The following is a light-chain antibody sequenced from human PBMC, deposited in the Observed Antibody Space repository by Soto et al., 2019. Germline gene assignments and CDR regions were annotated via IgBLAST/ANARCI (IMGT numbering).Light chain of an antibody. Sequence: EIVLTQSPGTLSLSPGERATLSCRAIKSITNSSLAWYQQKPGQAPRLVIHGISTRATGVPDRFSGGGSGTDFSLTISRLEPEDFAVYYCQQYDSSPYTFGQGTKLEIK. CDR2: GIS. CDR1: KSITNSS. J-gene: IGKJ2*01. V-gene: IGKV3-20*01. CDR3: QQYDSSPYT.